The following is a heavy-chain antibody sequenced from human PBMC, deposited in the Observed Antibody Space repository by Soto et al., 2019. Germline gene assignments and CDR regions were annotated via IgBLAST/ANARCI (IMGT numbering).Heavy chain of an antibody. J-gene: IGHJ6*02. Sequence: GGSLRLSCAASGFTFSSYGMHWVRQAPGKGLEWVAVIWYDGSNKYYADSVKGRFTISRDNSKNTLYLQMNSLRAEDTAVYYCARDGLGVVVAALYYYYGMDVWGQGTTVTVSS. CDR3: ARDGLGVVVAALYYYYGMDV. V-gene: IGHV3-33*01. CDR1: GFTFSSYG. D-gene: IGHD2-15*01. CDR2: IWYDGSNK.